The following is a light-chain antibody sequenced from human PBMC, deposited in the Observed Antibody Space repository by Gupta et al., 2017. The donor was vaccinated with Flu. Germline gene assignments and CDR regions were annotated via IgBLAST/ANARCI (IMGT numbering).Light chain of an antibody. CDR3: QQSYRTPLT. J-gene: IGKJ3*01. CDR1: QSISIY. V-gene: IGKV1-39*01. CDR2: AAS. Sequence: PSSLSASVGDRVTITCRSSQSISIYLNWYQQKPVKAPKLLIYAASSLQSGVPSRFSGSGSGTDFTLTISSLQPEDFATYYCQQSYRTPLTFGPGTKVDIK.